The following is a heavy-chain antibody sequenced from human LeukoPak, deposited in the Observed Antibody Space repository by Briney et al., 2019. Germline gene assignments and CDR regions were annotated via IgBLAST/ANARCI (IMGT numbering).Heavy chain of an antibody. CDR2: TYYRSKWYN. D-gene: IGHD5-12*01. CDR3: ARAGTYSGYDVKWFDP. CDR1: GDSVSSNSAA. J-gene: IGHJ5*02. Sequence: SQTLSLTCAISGDSVSSNSAAWDWIRQSPSRGLEWLGRTYYRSKWYNDYALSVKSRITINPDTSKNQFSLQLNSVTPEDTAVYYCARAGTYSGYDVKWFDPWGQGTLVTVSS. V-gene: IGHV6-1*01.